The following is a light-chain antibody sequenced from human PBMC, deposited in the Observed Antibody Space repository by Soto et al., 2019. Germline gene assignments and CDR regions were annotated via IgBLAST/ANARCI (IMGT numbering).Light chain of an antibody. CDR3: QQTHSLPLS. Sequence: DIQMTQSPPTLSASVGDRVTITCRASQSISRTLAWYQQKPGKAPKLLIYATSSLHSGVPSRFSGSGSGTDFTLSISSLQPEDFATYYCQQTHSLPLSFGPGTKVDIK. J-gene: IGKJ3*01. CDR2: ATS. CDR1: QSISRT. V-gene: IGKV1-12*01.